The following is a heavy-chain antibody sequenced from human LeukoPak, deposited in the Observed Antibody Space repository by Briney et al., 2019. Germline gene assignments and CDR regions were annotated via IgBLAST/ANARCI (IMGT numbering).Heavy chain of an antibody. Sequence: GGSLRLSCAASGFTFSSYSMNWVRQAPGKGLEWVSYISSSSSTIYYADSVKGRFTISRDNAKNSLYLQMNSLRAEDTAVYYCARDDPYGSGSYWRGVWYFDLWGRGTLVTVSS. CDR3: ARDDPYGSGSYWRGVWYFDL. J-gene: IGHJ2*01. D-gene: IGHD3-10*01. CDR2: ISSSSSTI. CDR1: GFTFSSYS. V-gene: IGHV3-48*01.